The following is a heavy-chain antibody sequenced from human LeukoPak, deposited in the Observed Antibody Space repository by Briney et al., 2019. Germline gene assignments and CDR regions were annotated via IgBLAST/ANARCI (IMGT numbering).Heavy chain of an antibody. CDR1: GFTFSSYG. CDR3: AKDWVAGATKTGIDY. D-gene: IGHD1-26*01. V-gene: IGHV3-33*06. J-gene: IGHJ4*02. CDR2: IWYDGSNK. Sequence: GGSLRLSCAASGFTFSSYGMHWVRQAPGKGLEWVAVIWYDGSNKYYADSVKGRFTISRDNSKNTLYLQMNSLRAEDTAVYYCAKDWVAGATKTGIDYWGQGTLVTVSS.